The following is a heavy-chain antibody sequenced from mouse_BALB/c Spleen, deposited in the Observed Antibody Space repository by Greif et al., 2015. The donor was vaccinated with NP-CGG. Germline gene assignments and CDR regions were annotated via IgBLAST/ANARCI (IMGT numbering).Heavy chain of an antibody. Sequence: EVKLVESGPELVKPGASVKMSCKASGYTFTSYVMHWVKQKPGQGLEWIGYINPYNDGTKYNEKFKGKATLTSDKSSSTAYMELSSLTSEDSAVYYCANDGYHHYAMDYWGQGTSVTVSS. CDR2: INPYNDGT. J-gene: IGHJ4*01. V-gene: IGHV1-14*01. D-gene: IGHD2-3*01. CDR3: ANDGYHHYAMDY. CDR1: GYTFTSYV.